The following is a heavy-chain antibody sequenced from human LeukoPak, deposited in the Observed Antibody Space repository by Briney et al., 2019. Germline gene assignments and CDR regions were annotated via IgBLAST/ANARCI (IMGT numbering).Heavy chain of an antibody. D-gene: IGHD2-2*01. CDR1: GGSFSGYY. CDR2: IYYSGST. V-gene: IGHV4-59*01. Sequence: PSETLSLTCAVYGGSFSGYYWSWIRQPPGKGLEWIGYIYYSGSTNYNPSLKSRVTISVDTSKNQFSLKLSSVTAADTAVYYCARPSTGYWYFDLWGRGTLVTVSS. CDR3: ARPSTGYWYFDL. J-gene: IGHJ2*01.